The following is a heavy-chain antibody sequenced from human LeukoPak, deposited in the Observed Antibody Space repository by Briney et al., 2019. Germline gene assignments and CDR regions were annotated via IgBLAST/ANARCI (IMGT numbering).Heavy chain of an antibody. V-gene: IGHV3-30-3*01. Sequence: GGSLRLSCAASGFPFSNYALHWVRQAPGKGLEWVAVVSDDGGNQIYADFVEGRFTVSRDNSKNTLYLQMNSLRDEDTAVYYCAKARSGWYEFDYWGQGTLVTVSS. CDR3: AKARSGWYEFDY. J-gene: IGHJ4*02. CDR2: VSDDGGNQ. D-gene: IGHD6-19*01. CDR1: GFPFSNYA.